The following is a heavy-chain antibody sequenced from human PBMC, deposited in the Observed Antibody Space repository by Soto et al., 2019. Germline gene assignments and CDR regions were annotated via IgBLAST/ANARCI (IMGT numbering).Heavy chain of an antibody. J-gene: IGHJ4*02. D-gene: IGHD3-22*01. Sequence: GGSLRLSYAASGFTFDDYAMHWVRQAPGKGLEWVSGISWNSGSIGYADSVKGRFTISRDNAKNSLYLQMNSLRAEDTALYYCAKGPSYYDSSGYAYWGQGTLVTVSS. CDR3: AKGPSYYDSSGYAY. V-gene: IGHV3-9*01. CDR2: ISWNSGSI. CDR1: GFTFDDYA.